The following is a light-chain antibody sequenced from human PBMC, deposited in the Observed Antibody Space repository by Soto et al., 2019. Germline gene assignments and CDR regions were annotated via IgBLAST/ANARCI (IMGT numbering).Light chain of an antibody. J-gene: IGLJ1*01. CDR2: DVS. Sequence: QSALTQPASVSGSPGQSIIISCTGTSSDVGSNNYVSWYQHHPGKAPKFMIYDVSNRPSGVSNRFSGSKSGNTASLTISGPQAEDEADYYCSSNTTRGTLVFGSGTKLTVL. CDR3: SSNTTRGTLV. CDR1: SSDVGSNNY. V-gene: IGLV2-14*03.